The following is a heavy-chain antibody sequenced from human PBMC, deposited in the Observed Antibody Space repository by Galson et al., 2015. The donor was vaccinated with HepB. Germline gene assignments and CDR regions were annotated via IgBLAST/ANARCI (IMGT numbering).Heavy chain of an antibody. Sequence: ETLSLTCAVTGGSISSSNWWSWVRQPPGKGLEWIGEIYHSGSTNYNPSLKSRVTISVDKSKNQFSLKLSSVTAADTAVYYCVALNRDRPYYDFWSGYYMDVWGKGTTVTVSS. CDR2: IYHSGST. CDR3: VALNRDRPYYDFWSGYYMDV. CDR1: GGSISSSNW. V-gene: IGHV4-4*02. J-gene: IGHJ6*03. D-gene: IGHD3-3*01.